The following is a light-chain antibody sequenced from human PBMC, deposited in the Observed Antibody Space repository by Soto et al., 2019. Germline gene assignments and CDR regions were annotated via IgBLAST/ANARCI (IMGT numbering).Light chain of an antibody. CDR2: EVS. V-gene: IGLV2-14*01. Sequence: QSALTQPASVSGSPGQSITISCTGTSSDVGGYNYVSWYQQHPGKAPKLMIYEVSNRPSGVSNRFSGSKSGNTASLTISGLQAEDAADYCCSSYTRSSTRFVFGSGTTVTVL. CDR1: SSDVGGYNY. CDR3: SSYTRSSTRFV. J-gene: IGLJ1*01.